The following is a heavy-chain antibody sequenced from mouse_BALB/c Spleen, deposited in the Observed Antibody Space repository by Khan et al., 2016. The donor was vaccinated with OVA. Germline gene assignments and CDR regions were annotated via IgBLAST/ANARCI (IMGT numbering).Heavy chain of an antibody. CDR2: ISYSGNT. J-gene: IGHJ3*01. D-gene: IGHD1-1*01. Sequence: VQLKESGPGLVKPSQTLSLTCSVTGDSITSGYWYWFLKYSGNKLDYMVYISYSGNTYYNPSLNSRISFTRDTSKNQYYLQLNYVTTEDTATYYCACYLRGFAYWGQGTLVTVSA. CDR1: GDSITSGY. CDR3: ACYLRGFAY. V-gene: IGHV3-8*02.